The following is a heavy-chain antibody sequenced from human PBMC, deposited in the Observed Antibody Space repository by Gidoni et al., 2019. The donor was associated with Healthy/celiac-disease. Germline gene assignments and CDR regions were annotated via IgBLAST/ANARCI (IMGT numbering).Heavy chain of an antibody. V-gene: IGHV3-48*02. CDR1: GFTFSSYS. CDR3: ARAPPSLRFLEYVGGIDYYDYGMDV. J-gene: IGHJ6*02. Sequence: EVQLVESGGGLVQPGGSLRLSCAASGFTFSSYSMNWVRQAPGKGLEWVSYISSSSSTIYYADSVKGRFTISRDNAKNSLYLQMNSLRDEDTAVYYCARAPPSLRFLEYVGGIDYYDYGMDVWGQGTTVTVSS. CDR2: ISSSSSTI. D-gene: IGHD3-3*01.